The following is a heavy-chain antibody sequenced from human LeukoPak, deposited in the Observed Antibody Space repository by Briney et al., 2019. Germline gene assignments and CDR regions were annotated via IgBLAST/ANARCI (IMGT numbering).Heavy chain of an antibody. CDR1: GGPISSYY. V-gene: IGHV4-4*07. CDR2: IYTSGST. Sequence: SETLSLTCTVSGGPISSYYWSWIRQPAGKGLEWIGRIYTSGSTNYNPSLKSRVTMSVDTSKNQFSLKLSSVTAADTAVYYCAREEFLRVVPAALYYYYMDVWGKGTTVTVSS. D-gene: IGHD2-2*01. J-gene: IGHJ6*03. CDR3: AREEFLRVVPAALYYYYMDV.